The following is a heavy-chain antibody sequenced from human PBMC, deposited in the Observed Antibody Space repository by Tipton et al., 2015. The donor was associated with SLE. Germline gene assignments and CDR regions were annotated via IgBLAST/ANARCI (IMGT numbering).Heavy chain of an antibody. J-gene: IGHJ4*02. CDR2: INHSGST. CDR1: GGSISSYY. D-gene: IGHD5-18*01. V-gene: IGHV4-34*01. Sequence: TLSLTCTVSGGSISSYYWSWIRQPAGKGLEWIGEINHSGSTNYNPSLKSRVTISVDTSKNQFSLKLSSVTAADTAVYYCARGLYSYGRDFDYWGQGTLVTVSS. CDR3: ARGLYSYGRDFDY.